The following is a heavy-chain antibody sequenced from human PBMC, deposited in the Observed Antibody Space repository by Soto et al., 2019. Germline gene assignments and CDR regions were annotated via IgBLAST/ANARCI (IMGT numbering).Heavy chain of an antibody. D-gene: IGHD6-6*01. CDR1: GGSISSGCSY. V-gene: IGHV4-31*03. CDR3: ARAGHRSSSEGANWFDP. J-gene: IGHJ5*02. Sequence: SETLSLTCTVSGGSISSGCSYWSWIRQHPGKGLEWIGYIYYSGSTYFNPSLKSRLTISVDTSKNQSALQLSSVTAADTAVYYCARAGHRSSSEGANWFDPWGQGTLVTVSS. CDR2: IYYSGST.